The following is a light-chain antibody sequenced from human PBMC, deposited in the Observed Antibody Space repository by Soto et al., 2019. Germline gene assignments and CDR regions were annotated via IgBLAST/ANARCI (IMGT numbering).Light chain of an antibody. CDR2: GAS. CDR1: QSISSY. Sequence: EIVLTQSPGTLSLSPEERATLSCRASQSISSYLAGYQQKPGQAPRLLIYGASSRATGIPDRFSGSGSGTDFTLTGSSLQPEDFATYYCQQSYTSRITFGLGTRLEIK. J-gene: IGKJ5*01. CDR3: QQSYTSRIT. V-gene: IGKV3-20*01.